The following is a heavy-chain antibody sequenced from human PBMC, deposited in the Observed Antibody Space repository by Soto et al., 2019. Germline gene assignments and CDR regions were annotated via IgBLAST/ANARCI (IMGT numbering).Heavy chain of an antibody. J-gene: IGHJ3*02. CDR3: ARGDYYDTSGPFSDAFDI. V-gene: IGHV3-74*03. CDR2: INTDGSVA. CDR1: GLTFSSYW. D-gene: IGHD3-22*01. Sequence: GGSLRLSCAASGLTFSSYWMHWVRQAPGKGLVWVSRINTDGSVAMYVDSVKGRFTISRDNAKNTLFLQMNSLRAEDTAVYFCARGDYYDTSGPFSDAFDIWGQGTMVTVSS.